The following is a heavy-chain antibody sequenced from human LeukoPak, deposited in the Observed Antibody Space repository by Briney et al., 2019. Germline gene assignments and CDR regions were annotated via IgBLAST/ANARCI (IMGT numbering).Heavy chain of an antibody. CDR2: IWFDGSNK. CDR1: GFTFSSYG. Sequence: GGSLRLSCAASGFTFSSYGMHWVRQARGKGLEWVAVIWFDGSNKNYADSVKGRFTISRDNSKNTLYLQMNSLRGEDTAVYYCAREHMAYYYYYGMDVWGQGTTVTVSS. D-gene: IGHD5-24*01. V-gene: IGHV3-33*01. CDR3: AREHMAYYYYYGMDV. J-gene: IGHJ6*02.